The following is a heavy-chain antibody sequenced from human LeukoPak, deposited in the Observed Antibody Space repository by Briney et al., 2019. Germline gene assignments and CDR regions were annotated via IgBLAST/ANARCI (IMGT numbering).Heavy chain of an antibody. J-gene: IGHJ3*02. CDR1: GFTFSSYA. CDR2: ISGSGGST. D-gene: IGHD2-21*01. Sequence: GGSLRLSCAASGFTFSSYAMSWVRQAPGKGLEWVSLISGSGGSTYYADSVKGRFTISRDNSKNTLYLQMNSLRAEDTAVYYCARLGRGGGDDIHAFDIWGQGTMVTVSS. V-gene: IGHV3-23*01. CDR3: ARLGRGGGDDIHAFDI.